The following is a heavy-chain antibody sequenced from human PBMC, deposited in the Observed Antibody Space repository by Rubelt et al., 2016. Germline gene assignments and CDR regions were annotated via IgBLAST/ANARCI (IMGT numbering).Heavy chain of an antibody. Sequence: QLQLQESGPGLVKPSETLSLTCTVSGGSISSSSYYWGWIRQPPGKGLEWIGSIYHSGSTNYNPSLKRRVTISVDKSKNQFSLKLSSVTAADTAVYYCASFRFGELLDYWGQGTLVTVSS. CDR2: IYHSGST. CDR3: ASFRFGELLDY. J-gene: IGHJ4*02. D-gene: IGHD3-10*01. CDR1: GGSISSSSYY. V-gene: IGHV4-39*07.